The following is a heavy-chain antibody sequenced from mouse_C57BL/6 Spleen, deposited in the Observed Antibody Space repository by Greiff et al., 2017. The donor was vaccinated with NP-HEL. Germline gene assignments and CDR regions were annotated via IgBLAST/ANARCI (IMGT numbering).Heavy chain of an antibody. V-gene: IGHV1-69*01. J-gene: IGHJ4*01. CDR3: ARKVDYYFYAMDY. CDR2: IDPSDSYT. CDR1: GYTFTSYW. Sequence: VQLQQSGAELVMPGASVKLSCKASGYTFTSYWMHWVKQRPGQGLEWIGEIDPSDSYTNYNQKFKGKSTLTVDKSSSTASMQLSSLTSEDSAVYYCARKVDYYFYAMDYWGQGTSVTVSS. D-gene: IGHD1-1*01.